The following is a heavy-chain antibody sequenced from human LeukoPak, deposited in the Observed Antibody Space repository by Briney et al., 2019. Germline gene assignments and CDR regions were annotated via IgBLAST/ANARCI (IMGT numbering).Heavy chain of an antibody. CDR2: MNPNSGNT. CDR1: GYTFTSYD. D-gene: IGHD1-26*01. CDR3: AKDQRRSGSYYAY. V-gene: IGHV1-8*01. Sequence: ASVKVSCKASGYTFTSYDINWVRQATGQGLEWMGWMNPNSGNTGYAQKFQGRVTMTRNTSISTAYMELNSLRSEDTAVYYCAKDQRRSGSYYAYWGQGTLVTVSS. J-gene: IGHJ4*02.